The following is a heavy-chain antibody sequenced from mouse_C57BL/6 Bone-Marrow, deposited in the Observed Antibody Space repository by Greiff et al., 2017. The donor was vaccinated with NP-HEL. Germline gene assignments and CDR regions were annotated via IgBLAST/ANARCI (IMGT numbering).Heavy chain of an antibody. CDR1: GFTFSSYA. CDR3: AREIYGSSYVFGC. D-gene: IGHD1-1*01. CDR2: ISDGGSYT. J-gene: IGHJ2*01. Sequence: EVQLQESGGGLVKPGGSLKLSCAASGFTFSSYAMSWVRQTPEKRLEWVATISDGGSYTYYPDNVKGRFTISRDNAKNNLYLQMSHLKSEDTAMYYCAREIYGSSYVFGCWGQGATLTVSS. V-gene: IGHV5-4*01.